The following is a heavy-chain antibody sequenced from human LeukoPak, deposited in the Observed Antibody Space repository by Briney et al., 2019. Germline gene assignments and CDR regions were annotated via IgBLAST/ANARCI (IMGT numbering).Heavy chain of an antibody. CDR3: AKFAAMAIYYYYGMDV. CDR1: GFTFSSYA. Sequence: GGSLRLSCAASGFTFSSYAMSWVRQAPGKGLEWVSAISGSGGSTYYADSVKGRFTISRDNSKNTLYLQMNSLRAEDTAVYYCAKFAAMAIYYYYGMDVWGQGTTVTVSS. V-gene: IGHV3-23*01. J-gene: IGHJ6*02. D-gene: IGHD5-18*01. CDR2: ISGSGGST.